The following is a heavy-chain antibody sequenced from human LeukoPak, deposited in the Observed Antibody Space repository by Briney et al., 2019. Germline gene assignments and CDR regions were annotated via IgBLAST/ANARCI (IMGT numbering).Heavy chain of an antibody. CDR3: AKDRVGHYYDSSGSSLDY. J-gene: IGHJ4*02. D-gene: IGHD3-22*01. CDR1: GFTFSSYA. Sequence: GGSLRLSCAASGFTFSSYAMSWVRQAPGKGLEWVSAISGSGGSTYYADSVKGRFTISRDNSKNTLYLQMNSLRAEDTAVYYCAKDRVGHYYDSSGSSLDYWGQGTLVTVSS. CDR2: ISGSGGST. V-gene: IGHV3-23*01.